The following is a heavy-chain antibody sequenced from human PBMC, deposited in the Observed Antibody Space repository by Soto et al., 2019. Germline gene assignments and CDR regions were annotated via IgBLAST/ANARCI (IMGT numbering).Heavy chain of an antibody. J-gene: IGHJ6*02. CDR1: GGTFSSYA. D-gene: IGHD2-2*01. CDR3: ARDPGYQYQLLSPYYYYYGMDV. CDR2: IIPIFGTA. Sequence: SVKVSCKASGGTFSSYAISWVRQAPGQGLEWMGGIIPIFGTASYAQKFQGRVTITADKSTSTAYMELSSLRSEDTAVYYCARDPGYQYQLLSPYYYYYGMDVWGQGTTVTVSS. V-gene: IGHV1-69*06.